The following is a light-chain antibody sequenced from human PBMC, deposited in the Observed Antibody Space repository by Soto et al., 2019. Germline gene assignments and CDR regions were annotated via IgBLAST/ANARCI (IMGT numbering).Light chain of an antibody. V-gene: IGKV3-20*01. J-gene: IGKJ1*01. CDR2: GAS. Sequence: EIVLTQSPGTLSLSPGERVTLSCRASQSVSSSYLAWYQQKPGQAHRLLIYGASSRATGIPATFSGSGSGTDFTLTISRLEPEDFAVYYCQQYGSSVWTFGQGTKVEIK. CDR3: QQYGSSVWT. CDR1: QSVSSSY.